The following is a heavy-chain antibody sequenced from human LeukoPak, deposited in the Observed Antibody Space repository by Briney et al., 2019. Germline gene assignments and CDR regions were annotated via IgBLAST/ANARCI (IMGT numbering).Heavy chain of an antibody. CDR3: AKDAWEVGATSEIDY. Sequence: GGSLRLSCVTSGFIFSSYGIHWVRQAPGKGLEWVALIRYDGSDKYYADSVKGRFTISRDNSKNKVYLQMNSLRGEDTAMYYCAKDAWEVGATSEIDYWGQGTLVTVSS. D-gene: IGHD1-26*01. CDR1: GFIFSSYG. CDR2: IRYDGSDK. J-gene: IGHJ4*02. V-gene: IGHV3-30*02.